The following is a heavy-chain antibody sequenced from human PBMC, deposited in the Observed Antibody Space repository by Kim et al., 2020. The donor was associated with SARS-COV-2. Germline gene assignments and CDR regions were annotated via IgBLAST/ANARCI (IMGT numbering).Heavy chain of an antibody. D-gene: IGHD2-2*01. CDR1: GGSFSGYY. J-gene: IGHJ4*02. CDR2: INHSGST. V-gene: IGHV4-34*01. Sequence: SETLSLTCAVYGGSFSGYYWSWIRQPPGKGLEWIGEINHSGSTNYNPSLKSRVTISVDTSKNQFSLKLSSVTAADTAVYYCARGEPAAMVHYFDYWGQGTLVTVSS. CDR3: ARGEPAAMVHYFDY.